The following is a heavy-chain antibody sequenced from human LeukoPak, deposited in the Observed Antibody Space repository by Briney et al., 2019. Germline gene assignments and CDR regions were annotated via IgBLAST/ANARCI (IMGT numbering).Heavy chain of an antibody. D-gene: IGHD4-17*01. CDR3: ARGYGFDY. CDR2: ITSGSSYI. CDR1: GFTFSSYS. Sequence: PGGSLRLSCAASGFTFSSYSMNWVRQAPGKGLEWVSSITSGSSYIYYADSVKGRFTISRDNAKNSLYLQMNSLRAEDTAVYFCARGYGFDYWGQGTLATVSS. J-gene: IGHJ4*02. V-gene: IGHV3-21*01.